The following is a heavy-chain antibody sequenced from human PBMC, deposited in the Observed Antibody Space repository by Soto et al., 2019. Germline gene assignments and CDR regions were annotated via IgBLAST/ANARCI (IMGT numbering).Heavy chain of an antibody. J-gene: IGHJ6*02. Sequence: GGSLRVSCAASGFTFSDYYMSWIRQAPGKGLEWVSYISSSSSYTNYADSVKGRFTISRDNAKNSLYLQMNSLRAEDTAVYYCARAIAARPRYYGMDVWGQGTTVTVSS. D-gene: IGHD6-6*01. V-gene: IGHV3-11*06. CDR3: ARAIAARPRYYGMDV. CDR1: GFTFSDYY. CDR2: ISSSSSYT.